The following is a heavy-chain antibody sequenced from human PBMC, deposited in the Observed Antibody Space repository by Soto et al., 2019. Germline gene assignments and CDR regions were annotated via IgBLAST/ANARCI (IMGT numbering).Heavy chain of an antibody. Sequence: QVQLLESGGAGVQPGSSLKLSCRTFGFTFSLYGMHWVRRAPGKGLEWLAVISFDGKNRYYADSVKGRFTISRDNSKTTLFLQMSSLRPDDTAVYFCAKGAQAAAVLDHWGQGALVTVAS. J-gene: IGHJ4*02. CDR1: GFTFSLYG. CDR3: AKGAQAAAVLDH. V-gene: IGHV3-30*18. CDR2: ISFDGKNR. D-gene: IGHD6-25*01.